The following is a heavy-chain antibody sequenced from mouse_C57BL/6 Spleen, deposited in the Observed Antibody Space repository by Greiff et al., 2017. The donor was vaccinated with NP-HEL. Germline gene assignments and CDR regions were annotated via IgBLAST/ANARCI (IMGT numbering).Heavy chain of an antibody. V-gene: IGHV1-15*01. D-gene: IGHD2-3*01. Sequence: VQVVESGAELVRPGASVTLSCKASGYTFTDYEMHWVKQTPVHGLEWIGAIDPETGGTAYNQKFKGKAILTADKSSSTAYMELRSLTSEDSAVYYCTRSGWLPRDYAMDYWGQGTSVTVSS. CDR2: IDPETGGT. CDR3: TRSGWLPRDYAMDY. J-gene: IGHJ4*01. CDR1: GYTFTDYE.